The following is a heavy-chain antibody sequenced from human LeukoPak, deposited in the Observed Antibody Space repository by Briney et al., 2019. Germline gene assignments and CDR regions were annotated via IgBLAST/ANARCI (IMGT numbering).Heavy chain of an antibody. CDR1: GYTLTELS. Sequence: GSVKVSCKVSGYTLTELSMHWVRQAPGKGLEWMGGFDPEDGETIYAQKFQGRVTMTRNTSISTAYMELSSLRSEDTAVYYCARGDIVVVPAALDAFDIWGQGTMVTASS. D-gene: IGHD2-2*01. CDR2: FDPEDGET. CDR3: ARGDIVVVPAALDAFDI. J-gene: IGHJ3*02. V-gene: IGHV1-24*01.